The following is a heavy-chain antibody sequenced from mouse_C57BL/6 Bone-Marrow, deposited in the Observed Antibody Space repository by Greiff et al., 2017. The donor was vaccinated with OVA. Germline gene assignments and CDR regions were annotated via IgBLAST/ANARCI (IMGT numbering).Heavy chain of an antibody. J-gene: IGHJ4*01. CDR3: ARSLISLYAMDY. CDR1: GFTFTDYY. CDR2: IRNKANGYTT. Sequence: EVKVVESGGGLVQPGGSLSLSCAASGFTFTDYYMSWVRQPPGKALEWLGFIRNKANGYTTEYSASVKGRFTISRDNSQSILYLQMNALRAEDSATYYCARSLISLYAMDYWGQGTSVTVSS. V-gene: IGHV7-3*01. D-gene: IGHD6-2*01.